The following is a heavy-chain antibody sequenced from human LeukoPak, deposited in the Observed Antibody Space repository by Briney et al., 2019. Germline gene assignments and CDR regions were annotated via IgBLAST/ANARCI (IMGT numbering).Heavy chain of an antibody. CDR1: GFTFSSYG. D-gene: IGHD1-7*01. J-gene: IGHJ6*03. Sequence: GRSLRLSCAASGFTFSSYGMHWVRQAPGKGLEWVAVIWYDGSNKYYADSVKGRFTISRDNSKNTLYLQMNSLRAEDTAVYYCAKVGTNWNYTPDDYYMDVWGKGTTVTVSS. V-gene: IGHV3-33*06. CDR2: IWYDGSNK. CDR3: AKVGTNWNYTPDDYYMDV.